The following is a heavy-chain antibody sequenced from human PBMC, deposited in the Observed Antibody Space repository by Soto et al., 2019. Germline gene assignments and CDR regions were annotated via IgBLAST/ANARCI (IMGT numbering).Heavy chain of an antibody. CDR1: GGSISSGGYY. V-gene: IGHV4-31*03. CDR2: IYYSGST. CDR3: ASGSSRGWFGEFDFDY. Sequence: QVQLQESGPGLVKPSQTLSLTCTVSGGSISSGGYYWSWIRQRPGKGLEWIGYIYYSGSTYYNPSLKSRVTISVDTSKNQFSLKLSSVTAADTAVYYCASGSSRGWFGEFDFDYWGQGTLVTVSS. J-gene: IGHJ4*02. D-gene: IGHD3-10*01.